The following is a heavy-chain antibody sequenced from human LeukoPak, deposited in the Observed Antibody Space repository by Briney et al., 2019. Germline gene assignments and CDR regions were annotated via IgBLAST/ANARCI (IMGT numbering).Heavy chain of an antibody. V-gene: IGHV1-69*04. J-gene: IGHJ5*02. Sequence: SVKVSCKASGVTFSSYAISWVRQSPGQGLEWMGRIIPILGIANYAQKFQGRVTITADKSTSTAYMELSSLSSEDTAVYYCARVVGPPYYGSEPAGFDPWGQGTLVTVSS. CDR2: IIPILGIA. CDR3: ARVVGPPYYGSEPAGFDP. D-gene: IGHD3-10*01. CDR1: GVTFSSYA.